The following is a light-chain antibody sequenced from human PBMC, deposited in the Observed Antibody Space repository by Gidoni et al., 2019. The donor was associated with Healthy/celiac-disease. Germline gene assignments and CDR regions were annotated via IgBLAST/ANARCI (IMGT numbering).Light chain of an antibody. CDR1: QSISSY. J-gene: IGKJ4*01. CDR2: AAS. Sequence: DIQMTQSPSSLSASVGDRVTSTCRASQSISSYLNWYQQNPGKAPQLLIYAASSLQSGVPSRFSGSGSGTDFTLTISSLQPEDFATYYCQQSYSTLTFGGGTKVEIK. V-gene: IGKV1-39*01. CDR3: QQSYSTLT.